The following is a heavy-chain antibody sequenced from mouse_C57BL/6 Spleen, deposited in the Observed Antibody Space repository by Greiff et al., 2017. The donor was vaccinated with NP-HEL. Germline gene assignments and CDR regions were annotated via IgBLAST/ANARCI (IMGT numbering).Heavy chain of an antibody. D-gene: IGHD1-1*01. CDR1: GYTFTSYW. V-gene: IGHV1-5*01. J-gene: IGHJ2*01. Sequence: VQLQQSGTVLARPGASVKMSCKTSGYTFTSYWMHWVKQRPGQGLEWIGAIYPGNSDTSYNQKFKGKAKLTAVTSASTAYMELSSLTNEDSAVYYCTRGTSTEGIFDYWGKGTTLTVSS. CDR3: TRGTSTEGIFDY. CDR2: IYPGNSDT.